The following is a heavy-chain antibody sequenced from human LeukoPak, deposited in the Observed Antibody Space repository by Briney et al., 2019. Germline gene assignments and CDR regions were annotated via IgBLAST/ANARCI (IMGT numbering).Heavy chain of an antibody. CDR3: ARQEYSSSFFMYY. J-gene: IGHJ4*02. Sequence: SETLSLTCTVSGGSISSYYWSWIRQPPGKGLEWIGYIYYSGSTNYNPSLKSRVTISVDTSKNQFSLKLSSVTAADTAVYYCARQEYSSSFFMYYWGQGALVTVSS. CDR2: IYYSGST. CDR1: GGSISSYY. V-gene: IGHV4-59*01. D-gene: IGHD6-6*01.